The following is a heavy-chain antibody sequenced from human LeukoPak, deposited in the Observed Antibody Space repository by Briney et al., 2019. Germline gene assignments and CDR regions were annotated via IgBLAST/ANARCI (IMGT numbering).Heavy chain of an antibody. Sequence: SETLSRTCTVSGGSISSYYWSWIRQPPGKGLEWIGYIYYSGSTNYNPSLKGRVTISVDTSKNQFSLKLSSVTAADTAVYYCARASVLYYYYMDVWGKGTTVTISS. J-gene: IGHJ6*03. CDR3: ARASVLYYYYMDV. V-gene: IGHV4-59*01. D-gene: IGHD4/OR15-4a*01. CDR2: IYYSGST. CDR1: GGSISSYY.